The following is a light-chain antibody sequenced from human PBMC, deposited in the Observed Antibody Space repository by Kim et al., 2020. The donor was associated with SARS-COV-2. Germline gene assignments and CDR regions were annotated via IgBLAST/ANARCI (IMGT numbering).Light chain of an antibody. CDR1: QSVLYSSNNKNY. V-gene: IGKV4-1*01. CDR3: QQYYSTPLP. CDR2: WAS. Sequence: DIVMTQSPDSLAVSLGERATINCKSSQSVLYSSNNKNYLAWYQQKPGQPPKLLIYWASTRESGVPDRFSGSGSGTDFTLTISSLQAEDVAAYYCQQYYSTPLPFGGGTKVDIK. J-gene: IGKJ4*01.